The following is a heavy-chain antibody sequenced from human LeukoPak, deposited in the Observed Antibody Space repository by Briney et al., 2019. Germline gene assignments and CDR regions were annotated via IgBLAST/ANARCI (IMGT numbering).Heavy chain of an antibody. CDR3: AKGPPEYCSGGSCHSGRNWIDP. CDR2: INPNSGGA. CDR1: GYIFSGYY. D-gene: IGHD2-15*01. Sequence: ASVKVSCKASGYIFSGYYMRWLRQAPGQELEWIGWINPNSGGADYAQKFQGRVTMTRDTSISTAYMALSRLRSDDTAVYYCAKGPPEYCSGGSCHSGRNWIDPWGQGTLVTVSS. J-gene: IGHJ5*02. V-gene: IGHV1-2*02.